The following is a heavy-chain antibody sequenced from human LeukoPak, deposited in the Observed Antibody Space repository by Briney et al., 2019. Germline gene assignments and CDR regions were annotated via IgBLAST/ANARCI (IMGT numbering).Heavy chain of an antibody. Sequence: GGSLRLSCAASGFTFSSYAMSWVRQAPGKGLVWVSRIDSDGSGTSYADSVKGRFTISRDDVKNMLYLQMNSLRVEDTGLYYCSTVEHFWGQGTLVTVSS. CDR1: GFTFSSYA. V-gene: IGHV3-74*01. CDR3: STVEHF. D-gene: IGHD1/OR15-1a*01. J-gene: IGHJ4*02. CDR2: IDSDGSGT.